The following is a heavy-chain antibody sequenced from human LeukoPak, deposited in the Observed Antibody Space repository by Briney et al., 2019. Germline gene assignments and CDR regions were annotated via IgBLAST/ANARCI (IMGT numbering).Heavy chain of an antibody. J-gene: IGHJ6*02. Sequence: GGSLRLSCAASGFTFSSYSMNWVRQAPGKGLEWVSYISSSSSTIYYADSVKGRFTISRDDSKNTAYLQMNSLKTEDTAVYYCTRHGEGDTALDVWGQGTTVTVSS. D-gene: IGHD5-18*01. CDR2: ISSSSSTI. CDR1: GFTFSSYS. CDR3: TRHGEGDTALDV. V-gene: IGHV3-48*01.